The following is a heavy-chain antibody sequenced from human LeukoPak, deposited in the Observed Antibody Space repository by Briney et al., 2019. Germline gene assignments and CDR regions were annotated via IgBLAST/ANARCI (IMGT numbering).Heavy chain of an antibody. CDR3: ARELSWSGRDY. Sequence: QPGGSLRLSCEGSGFTFSSYWINWVRQAPGKGLEWVANINQDGSAKNYLDSVKGRFTISIDRGKNSLYLQMNSLRDEDTAVYYCARELSWSGRDYWGQGTLVTVSS. V-gene: IGHV3-7*01. D-gene: IGHD3-3*01. CDR2: INQDGSAK. J-gene: IGHJ4*02. CDR1: GFTFSSYW.